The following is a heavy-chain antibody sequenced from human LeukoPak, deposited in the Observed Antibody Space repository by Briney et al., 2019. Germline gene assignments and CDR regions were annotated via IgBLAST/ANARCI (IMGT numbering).Heavy chain of an antibody. CDR3: ARGYRNWNAGSWFDP. CDR2: IIPILGIA. D-gene: IGHD1-1*01. Sequence: ASVKVSCKASGGTFSSYAISWVRQAPGQGLEWMGRIIPILGIANYAQKFQGRVTITADKSTSTAYMELSSLRSEDTAVYYCARGYRNWNAGSWFDPWGQGTLVTVSS. J-gene: IGHJ5*02. V-gene: IGHV1-69*04. CDR1: GGTFSSYA.